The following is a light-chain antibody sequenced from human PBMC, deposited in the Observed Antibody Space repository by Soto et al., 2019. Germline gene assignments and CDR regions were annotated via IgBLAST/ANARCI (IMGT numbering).Light chain of an antibody. Sequence: DIVMTQSPATLSVSPGEGVTLSCRASQSVSSNLAWYQQKPGRAPRLLIFGASTRATGVPARFSGSGSGTEFTLTISSLQSEDFAVYYCQQYFNWPPVTFGQGTMLEIK. J-gene: IGKJ2*01. CDR1: QSVSSN. CDR3: QQYFNWPPVT. V-gene: IGKV3-15*01. CDR2: GAS.